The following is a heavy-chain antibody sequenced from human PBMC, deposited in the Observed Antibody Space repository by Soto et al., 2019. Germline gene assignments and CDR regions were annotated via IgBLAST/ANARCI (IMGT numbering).Heavy chain of an antibody. Sequence: QVQLQESGPGLVKPSETLSLTCAVSSFSISSGYYWGWVRQPPGKGLEWIGSIYHSGTTNYSPSLKSRVIISIDTSKNQFSLTLRSVTAADAAVYYCASCVSTACYPPWGLQFFDLWGQGSLVTVSS. D-gene: IGHD2-2*01. CDR3: ASCVSTACYPPWGLQFFDL. CDR2: IYHSGTT. J-gene: IGHJ4*02. V-gene: IGHV4-38-2*01. CDR1: SFSISSGYY.